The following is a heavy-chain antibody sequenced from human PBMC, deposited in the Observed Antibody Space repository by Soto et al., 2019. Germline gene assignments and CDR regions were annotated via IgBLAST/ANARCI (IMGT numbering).Heavy chain of an antibody. Sequence: SETLSLTCTVSGGSISSYYWSWIRQPPGKGLEWIGYIYCSGSTNYNPSLKSRVTISVDTSKNQFSLKLSSVTAADTAVYYCARQLLGYCSGGSCYVLDYWGQGTLVTVSS. J-gene: IGHJ4*02. CDR3: ARQLLGYCSGGSCYVLDY. D-gene: IGHD2-15*01. CDR2: IYCSGST. CDR1: GGSISSYY. V-gene: IGHV4-59*08.